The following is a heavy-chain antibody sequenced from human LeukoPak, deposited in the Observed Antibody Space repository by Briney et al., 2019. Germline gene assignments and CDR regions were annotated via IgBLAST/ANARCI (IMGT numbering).Heavy chain of an antibody. J-gene: IGHJ4*02. V-gene: IGHV3-23*01. Sequence: GGSLRLSCAASGFTFSSYAMSWVRQAPGKGLEWVSAISGSGGSTYYADSVKGRFTISRDNSKNTLYLQMNSLRAEDTAVYYCAKVVHDYSNYRTLDYWGQGTLVTVSS. CDR2: ISGSGGST. CDR3: AKVVHDYSNYRTLDY. D-gene: IGHD4-11*01. CDR1: GFTFSSYA.